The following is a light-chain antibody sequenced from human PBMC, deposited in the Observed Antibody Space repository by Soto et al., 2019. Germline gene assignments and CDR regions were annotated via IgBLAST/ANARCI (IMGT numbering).Light chain of an antibody. CDR1: SSDIGRYEF. CDR2: EVT. CDR3: CSYAGTKYYV. J-gene: IGLJ1*01. Sequence: QSVLTQPPSASGSLGQSVTISCTGTSSDIGRYEFVSWYQHHPGKAPKLIIYEVTERPSGVPDRFSDSKSGNTASLTVSGLQADDEADYFCCSYAGTKYYVFGTGTKLTVL. V-gene: IGLV2-8*01.